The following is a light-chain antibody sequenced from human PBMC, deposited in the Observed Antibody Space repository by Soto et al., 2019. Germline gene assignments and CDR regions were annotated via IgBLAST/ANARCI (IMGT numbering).Light chain of an antibody. Sequence: QSVLTQPPSVSGAPGQRVTISCTGSSYNIGAGYDVHWYQQLPGTAPKLLIYSNNNRPSGVPDRFSGSKSGTSASLAITGLQAEDDDDYYCQTLDSSMSGWVFGGGTKLTVL. V-gene: IGLV1-40*01. CDR3: QTLDSSMSGWV. CDR2: SNN. J-gene: IGLJ3*02. CDR1: SYNIGAGYD.